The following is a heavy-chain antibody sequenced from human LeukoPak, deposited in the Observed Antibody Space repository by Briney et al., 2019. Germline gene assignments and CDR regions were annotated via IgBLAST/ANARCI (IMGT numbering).Heavy chain of an antibody. Sequence: AASVKVSCKASGGTFSSYAISWVRQAPGQGLEWMGGIIPIFGTANYAQKFQGRVTITTDESTSTAYMELSSLRSEDTAVYYCARSPYDFWSGYYLHYFDYWGQGTLVNGSS. D-gene: IGHD3-3*01. CDR3: ARSPYDFWSGYYLHYFDY. CDR1: GGTFSSYA. CDR2: IIPIFGTA. J-gene: IGHJ4*02. V-gene: IGHV1-69*05.